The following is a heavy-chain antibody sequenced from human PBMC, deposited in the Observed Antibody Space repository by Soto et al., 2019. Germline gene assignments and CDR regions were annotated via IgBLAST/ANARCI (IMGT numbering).Heavy chain of an antibody. CDR2: ISGSGGST. Sequence: GGSLRLSCAASGFTFSSYAMSWVRQAPGKGLEWVSAISGSGGSTYYADSVKGRFTISRDNSKSTLYLQMNSLRAEDTAVYYCAKEQSYYYYYGMDVWGQGTTVTVSS. CDR1: GFTFSSYA. CDR3: AKEQSYYYYYGMDV. V-gene: IGHV3-23*01. J-gene: IGHJ6*02.